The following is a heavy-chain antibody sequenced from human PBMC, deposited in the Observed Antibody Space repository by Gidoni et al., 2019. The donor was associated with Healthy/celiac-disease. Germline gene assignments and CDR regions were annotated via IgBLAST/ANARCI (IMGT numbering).Heavy chain of an antibody. CDR2: IYPGDSDT. V-gene: IGHV5-51*01. Sequence: EVQLVQSGAEVKKPGESLKISCKGSGYSFTSYWIGWVRQMPGKGLEWMGIIYPGDSDTRYSPSFQGQVTISADKSISTAYLQWSSLKASDTAMYYCARLSRGLGGRQRMATISYAFDIWGQGTMVTVSS. CDR3: ARLSRGLGGRQRMATISYAFDI. D-gene: IGHD5-12*01. J-gene: IGHJ3*02. CDR1: GYSFTSYW.